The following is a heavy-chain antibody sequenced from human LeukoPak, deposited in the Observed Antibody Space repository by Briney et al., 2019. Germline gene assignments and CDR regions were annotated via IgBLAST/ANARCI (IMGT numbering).Heavy chain of an antibody. CDR2: INSDGSST. J-gene: IGHJ5*02. Sequence: GGSLRLSCAASRFTFSSYWMHWVRQAPGKGLVWVSRINSDGSSTSYADSVKGRFTISRDNAKNTLYLQMNSLRAEDTAVYYCAGDYYDSSGYLNWFDPWGQGTLVTVSS. CDR3: AGDYYDSSGYLNWFDP. CDR1: RFTFSSYW. V-gene: IGHV3-74*01. D-gene: IGHD3-22*01.